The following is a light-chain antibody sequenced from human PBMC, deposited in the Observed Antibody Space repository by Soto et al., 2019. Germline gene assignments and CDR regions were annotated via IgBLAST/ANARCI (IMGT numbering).Light chain of an antibody. CDR2: DIR. CDR3: SSYTSSSTRV. V-gene: IGLV2-14*03. J-gene: IGLJ1*01. CDR1: SSDVGGYKY. Sequence: TQPASVSGSPGQSITISCTGTSSDVGGYKYVSWYQQHPGKAPKLMIYDIRNRPSGVSNRFSGSKSGNTASLTISGLQAEDEADYYCSSYTSSSTRVFGTGTKLTVL.